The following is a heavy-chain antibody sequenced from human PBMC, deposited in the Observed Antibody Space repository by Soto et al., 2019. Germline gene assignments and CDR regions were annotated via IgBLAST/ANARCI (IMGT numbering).Heavy chain of an antibody. CDR2: INHSGST. D-gene: IGHD3-22*01. J-gene: IGHJ4*02. Sequence: EPLSLTCAVYGGSFSGYYWSWIRQPPGKGLEWIGEINHSGSTNYNPSLKSRVTISVDTSKNQFSLKLSSVTAADTAVYYCMLGSGWKDFDYWGQGTLVTVSS. CDR3: MLGSGWKDFDY. V-gene: IGHV4-34*01. CDR1: GGSFSGYY.